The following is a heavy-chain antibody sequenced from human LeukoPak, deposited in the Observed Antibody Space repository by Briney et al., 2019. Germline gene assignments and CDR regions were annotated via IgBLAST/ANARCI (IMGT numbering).Heavy chain of an antibody. J-gene: IGHJ4*02. V-gene: IGHV1-8*02. CDR1: GYTFTDYY. CDR3: ARGRHTRLWLHARYYFDY. D-gene: IGHD5-18*01. CDR2: MNPNSGNT. Sequence: ASVKVSCKASGYTFTDYYIHWVRQAPGQGLEWMGWMNPNSGNTGYAQKFQGRVTMTRNTSISTAYMELSSLRSEDTAVYYCARGRHTRLWLHARYYFDYWGQGTLVTVSS.